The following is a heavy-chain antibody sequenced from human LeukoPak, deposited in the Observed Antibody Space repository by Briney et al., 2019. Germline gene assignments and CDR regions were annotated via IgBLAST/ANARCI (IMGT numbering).Heavy chain of an antibody. J-gene: IGHJ4*02. CDR2: MNQDGSEK. Sequence: PGGSLRLCCSVSGFIFSDYWTSWVRQAPGKGLEWVANMNQDGSEKYYVDSVKGRFTISRDNAKTSLYLQMNSLRAEDTAVYYCARDLSGVTGYTYGRGIDYWGQGTLVTVSS. D-gene: IGHD5-18*01. CDR3: ARDLSGVTGYTYGRGIDY. V-gene: IGHV3-7*01. CDR1: GFIFSDYW.